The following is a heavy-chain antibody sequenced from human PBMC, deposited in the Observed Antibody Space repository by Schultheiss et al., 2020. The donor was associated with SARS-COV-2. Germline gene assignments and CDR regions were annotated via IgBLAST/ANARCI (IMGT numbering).Heavy chain of an antibody. CDR2: IRAIGDAT. CDR3: ARVPIGSSGYPGGMDV. J-gene: IGHJ6*02. V-gene: IGHV3-23*01. D-gene: IGHD3-22*01. Sequence: GGSLRLSCAASGFTFSSYAMSWVRQAPGKGLEWVSAIRAIGDATYYADSVKGRFTISRDNSKNTLYLQMNSLRAEDTAVYYCARVPIGSSGYPGGMDVWGQGTTVTVSS. CDR1: GFTFSSYA.